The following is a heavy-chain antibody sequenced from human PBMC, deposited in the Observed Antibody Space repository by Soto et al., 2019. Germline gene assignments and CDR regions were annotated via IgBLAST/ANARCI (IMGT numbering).Heavy chain of an antibody. CDR1: GGSISSGGYS. Sequence: SETLSLTCAVSGGSISSGGYSWSWIRQPPGKGLEWIGYIYQSGPTYYNPSLKSRVTMSVDRSKNQFSLKLSSVTAADTAVYYCARVGPWVPYYYDSSPYTFENWFDPWGQGTLVTVSS. CDR3: ARVGPWVPYYYDSSPYTFENWFDP. V-gene: IGHV4-30-2*01. CDR2: IYQSGPT. J-gene: IGHJ5*02. D-gene: IGHD3-22*01.